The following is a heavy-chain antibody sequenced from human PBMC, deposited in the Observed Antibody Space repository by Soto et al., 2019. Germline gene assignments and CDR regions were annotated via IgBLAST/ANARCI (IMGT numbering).Heavy chain of an antibody. V-gene: IGHV3-48*02. Sequence: EVQLVESGGGLVQPGGSLRLSCAASGFTFSSYSMNWVRQAPGKGLEWVSYISSSSSTIYYADSVKGRFTISRDNAKNSLYLQMNSLRDEDTAVYYCARDPTFDSSDFLDAFDIWGQGTMVTVSS. CDR2: ISSSSSTI. CDR1: GFTFSSYS. J-gene: IGHJ3*02. CDR3: ARDPTFDSSDFLDAFDI. D-gene: IGHD3-22*01.